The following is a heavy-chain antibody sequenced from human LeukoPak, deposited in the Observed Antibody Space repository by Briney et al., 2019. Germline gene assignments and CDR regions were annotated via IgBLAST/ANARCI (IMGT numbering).Heavy chain of an antibody. CDR3: ASGDGMVRGVGIDY. CDR1: GGSINSSSYY. Sequence: SETLSLTCTVSGGSINSSSYYWGWIRQPPGKGLEWIGSIYYSGSTYYNPSLKSRVTISVDTSKNQFSLKLSSVTAADTAVYYCASGDGMVRGVGIDYWGQGTLVTVSS. J-gene: IGHJ4*02. CDR2: IYYSGST. D-gene: IGHD3-10*01. V-gene: IGHV4-39*01.